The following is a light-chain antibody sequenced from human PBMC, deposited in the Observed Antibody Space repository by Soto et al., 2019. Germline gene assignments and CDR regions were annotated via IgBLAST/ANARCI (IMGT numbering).Light chain of an antibody. CDR3: SSYTSSSTPYV. CDR1: SSDIGRYNF. Sequence: QSALTQPASVSGSPGQSITISCTGTSSDIGRYNFVSWYRQHPGEAPQLLIYEVSNRPSGVSNRFSGSKSGNTASLTISGLQAEDEADYYCSSYTSSSTPYVFGTGTKLTVL. CDR2: EVS. J-gene: IGLJ1*01. V-gene: IGLV2-14*03.